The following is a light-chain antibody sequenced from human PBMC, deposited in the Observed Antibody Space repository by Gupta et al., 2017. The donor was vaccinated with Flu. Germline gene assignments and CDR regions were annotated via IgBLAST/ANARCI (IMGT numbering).Light chain of an antibody. CDR1: SIGSKT. Sequence: SYVLTQLPSVSVAPGQTARMTCGGNSIGSKTVHWHQQKAGLAPVLVVYDDTVRPSGIPERFSGSNSGNTATLTINRAEAGDEADYYCQVWDSDTDRPVFGGGTQLTVL. CDR3: QVWDSDTDRPV. V-gene: IGLV3-21*02. CDR2: DDT. J-gene: IGLJ3*02.